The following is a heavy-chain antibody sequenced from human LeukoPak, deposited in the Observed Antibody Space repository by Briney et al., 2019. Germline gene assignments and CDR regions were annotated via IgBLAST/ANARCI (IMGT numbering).Heavy chain of an antibody. CDR3: AVTFWSGYYYDY. D-gene: IGHD3-3*01. Sequence: ASVKVSCKASGYTFTSYGISWVRQAPGQGLEWMGWISAYNGNTNYAQKLQGRGTMTTDTSTSTAYMELRSLRSDDTAVYYCAVTFWSGYYYDYWGQGTLVTVSS. J-gene: IGHJ4*02. CDR1: GYTFTSYG. CDR2: ISAYNGNT. V-gene: IGHV1-18*01.